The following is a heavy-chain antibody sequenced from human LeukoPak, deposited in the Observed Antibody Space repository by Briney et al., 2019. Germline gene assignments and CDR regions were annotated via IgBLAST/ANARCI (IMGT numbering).Heavy chain of an antibody. J-gene: IGHJ4*02. CDR1: GYTFTSYG. Sequence: SVKXXCKASGYTFTSYGISWVRQAPGQGPEWMGWISAYNGNTNYAQKLQGRVTMTTDTSTSTAYMELRSLRSDDTAVYYCAVDSYGYGYYFDYWGQGTLVTVSS. CDR2: ISAYNGNT. CDR3: AVDSYGYGYYFDY. V-gene: IGHV1-18*01. D-gene: IGHD5-18*01.